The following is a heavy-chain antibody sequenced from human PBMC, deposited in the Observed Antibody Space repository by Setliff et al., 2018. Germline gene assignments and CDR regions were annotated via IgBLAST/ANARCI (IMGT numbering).Heavy chain of an antibody. V-gene: IGHV4-30-4*08. J-gene: IGHJ4*02. CDR3: ASVPWDYIWGSYRYTGGYYFDY. D-gene: IGHD3-16*02. CDR1: GGSISSGDYY. Sequence: PSETLSLTCTVSGGSISSGDYYWSWIRQPPGKGLEWIGYIYHSGSTYYNPSLKSRVTISVDTSKNQFSLKLSSVTAADTAVYYCASVPWDYIWGSYRYTGGYYFDYWGQGTLVTVSS. CDR2: IYHSGST.